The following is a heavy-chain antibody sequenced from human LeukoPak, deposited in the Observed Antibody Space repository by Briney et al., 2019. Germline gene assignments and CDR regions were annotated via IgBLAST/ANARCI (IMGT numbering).Heavy chain of an antibody. Sequence: PSETLSLTCTVSGASISISYWSWIRQSPGKGLEWIGYIHYSGSTNFNPSLKSRVTMSVDTSKNRFSLNLSSVTAADTAVYYCARLSPVQAVQHYYYHSMDVWGKGTTVTVSS. CDR1: GASISISY. CDR3: ARLSPVQAVQHYYYHSMDV. J-gene: IGHJ6*03. CDR2: IHYSGST. V-gene: IGHV4-59*08. D-gene: IGHD1-1*01.